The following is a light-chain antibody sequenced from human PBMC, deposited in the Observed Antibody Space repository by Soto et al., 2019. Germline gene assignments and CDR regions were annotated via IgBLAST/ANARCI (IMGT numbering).Light chain of an antibody. CDR3: QHYGYPQWT. CDR2: GVS. V-gene: IGKV3-20*01. CDR1: QSGRDMY. J-gene: IGKJ1*01. Sequence: EIVLTQSPGTLSLSPGERATLSCRASQSGRDMYLAWYQQKPGQAPRLLIYGVSSRAYGIPDRFSGSGSGTDFTLTISRLEPEDFAVYYCQHYGYPQWTFGQGTKVEIK.